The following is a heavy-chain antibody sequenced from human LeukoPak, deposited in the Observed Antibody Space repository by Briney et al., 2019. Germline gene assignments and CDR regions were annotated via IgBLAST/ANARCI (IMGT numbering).Heavy chain of an antibody. CDR1: GFTLRSYA. V-gene: IGHV3-23*01. D-gene: IGHD3-3*01. CDR3: AKDLGIYDFWSGYYADETYYFDY. Sequence: GGSPRLSCAASGFTLRSYAMSWVRQAPGKGLEWVSSITGGGGSTYYADSVKGRFTISRDNSKNTLYLQMNSLRAEDTAVYYCAKDLGIYDFWSGYYADETYYFDYWGQGTLVTVSS. J-gene: IGHJ4*02. CDR2: ITGGGGST.